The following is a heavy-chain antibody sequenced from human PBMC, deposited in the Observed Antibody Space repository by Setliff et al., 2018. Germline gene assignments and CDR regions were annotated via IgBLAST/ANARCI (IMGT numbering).Heavy chain of an antibody. CDR1: GYSFSNYD. CDR3: ARSQWDGLWFKELLSN. CDR2: ISVYTGHT. D-gene: IGHD3-10*01. Sequence: ASVKVSCRASGYSFSNYDIMWVRQAPGQGLEWMGWISVYTGHTKSAQKFQGRVTMTTDTSTSTAYMELRSLTSDDTAVYYCARSQWDGLWFKELLSNWGQGTLVTVSS. J-gene: IGHJ4*02. V-gene: IGHV1-18*01.